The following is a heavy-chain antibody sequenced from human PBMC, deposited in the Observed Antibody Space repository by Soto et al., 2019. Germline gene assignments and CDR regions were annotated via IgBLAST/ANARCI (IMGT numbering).Heavy chain of an antibody. CDR3: ARLDGSGYYYGYYFDY. CDR1: GGSISSGGYY. J-gene: IGHJ4*02. CDR2: IYYSGST. V-gene: IGHV4-31*03. D-gene: IGHD3-22*01. Sequence: SETLSLTCTVSGGSISSGGYYWGWIRQHPGKGLEWIGYIYYSGSTYYNPSLKGRVTISVDTSKNQFSLKLSSVTAADTAVYYCARLDGSGYYYGYYFDYWGQGTLVTVSS.